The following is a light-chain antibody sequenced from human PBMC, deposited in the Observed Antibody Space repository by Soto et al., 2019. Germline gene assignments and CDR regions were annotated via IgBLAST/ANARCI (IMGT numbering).Light chain of an antibody. CDR2: KAS. V-gene: IGKV1-5*03. J-gene: IGKJ5*01. CDR3: QQRNNWRDT. Sequence: DIQMTQSPSTLSGSVGDRVTITCRASQTISSWLAWYQQKPGKAPKLLIYKASTLKSGVPSRFSGSGSGTDFTLTISSLEPEDFAVYYCQQRNNWRDTFGQGTRLEIK. CDR1: QTISSW.